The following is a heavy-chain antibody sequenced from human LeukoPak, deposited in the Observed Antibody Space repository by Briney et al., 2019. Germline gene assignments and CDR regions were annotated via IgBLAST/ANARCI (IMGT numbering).Heavy chain of an antibody. J-gene: IGHJ3*01. CDR2: IYDSGST. CDR1: GGSMSSYY. CDR3: ANADRFCSGSCHVPDAFDF. Sequence: PSETLSLTCTVSGGSMSSYYWSWIRQPPGKGLEWIGYIYDSGSTNHNPSLKSRVTISVDTSKNQFSLKLRSVTAADTAVYYCANADRFCSGSCHVPDAFDFWGQGTMVTVSS. V-gene: IGHV4-59*12. D-gene: IGHD2-15*01.